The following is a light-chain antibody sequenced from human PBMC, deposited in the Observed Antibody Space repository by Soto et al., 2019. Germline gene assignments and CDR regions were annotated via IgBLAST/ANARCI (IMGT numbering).Light chain of an antibody. V-gene: IGKV3-15*01. Sequence: EIVLTKSPGTLSLSPGERATLSCRASQSVSSNYLAWYQQEPGQAPRLLIYGASTRATGIPARFSGSGSGTEFTLTISSLQSEDFAVYYCQQYNNWPPWTFGQGTKVDI. J-gene: IGKJ1*01. CDR1: QSVSSN. CDR3: QQYNNWPPWT. CDR2: GAS.